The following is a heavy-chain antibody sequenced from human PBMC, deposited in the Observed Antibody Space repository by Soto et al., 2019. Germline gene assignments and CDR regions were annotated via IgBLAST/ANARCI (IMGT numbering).Heavy chain of an antibody. J-gene: IGHJ4*02. Sequence: ASVKVSCKASGYTFTDNYLHWVRLAPGQGPEWMAWINPTTGGKKYAQKFQGRVTVTWDTSISTAYMELSSLRFDDMAIYYCARGYCNSIGCWDYFDYWGQGTQVTVSS. CDR1: GYTFTDNY. D-gene: IGHD2-2*01. CDR3: ARGYCNSIGCWDYFDY. V-gene: IGHV1-2*02. CDR2: INPTTGGK.